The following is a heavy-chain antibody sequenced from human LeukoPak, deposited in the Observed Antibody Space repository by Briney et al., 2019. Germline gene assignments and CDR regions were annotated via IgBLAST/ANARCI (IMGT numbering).Heavy chain of an antibody. CDR1: RFSFSKYA. CDR2: ISGSGGSA. Sequence: PGGSLRLSCAASRFSFSKYAISWVRQAPGKGLEWVSGISGSGGSAYYADSVKGRFTISRDNSKNTLYLQMNSLRAEDTAVYYCAKSDDSSGYYYGIVYWGQGTLVTVSS. V-gene: IGHV3-23*01. J-gene: IGHJ4*02. D-gene: IGHD3-22*01. CDR3: AKSDDSSGYYYGIVY.